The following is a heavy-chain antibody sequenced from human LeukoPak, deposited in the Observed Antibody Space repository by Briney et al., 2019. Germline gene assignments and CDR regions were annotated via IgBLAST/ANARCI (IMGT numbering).Heavy chain of an antibody. CDR1: GFTFSHYT. CDR2: ILYDGSNK. CDR3: ARSGVLLWFGEFSHFDY. D-gene: IGHD3-10*01. J-gene: IGHJ4*02. Sequence: GGSLRLSCVASGFTFSHYTMHWVRQAPGKGLEWVALILYDGSNKYYADSVKGRFTISRDDSKNTLYLQMNSLRAEDTAVYYCARSGVLLWFGEFSHFDYWGQGTLVTVSS. V-gene: IGHV3-30-3*01.